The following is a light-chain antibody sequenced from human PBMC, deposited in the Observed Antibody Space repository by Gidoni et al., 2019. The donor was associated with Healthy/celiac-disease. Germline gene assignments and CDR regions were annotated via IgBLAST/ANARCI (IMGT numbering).Light chain of an antibody. CDR2: AAS. J-gene: IGKJ1*01. Sequence: DIQMTQSPSSLSASVGDRVTITCRASQGISNYVAWYQQKPGKVPKLLIYAASTLQAGVPSRFSGSGSGTDFTLTISSLQPEDVATYYCQKYNSAPTFGQGTKVEIK. CDR3: QKYNSAPT. V-gene: IGKV1-27*01. CDR1: QGISNY.